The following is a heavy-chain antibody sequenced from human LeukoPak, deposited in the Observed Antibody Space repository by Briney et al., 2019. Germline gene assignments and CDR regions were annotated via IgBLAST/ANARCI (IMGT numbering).Heavy chain of an antibody. J-gene: IGHJ4*02. CDR1: GGSISNYY. CDR2: INHSGST. Sequence: SETLSLTCTVSGGSISNYYWSWIRQPPGKGLEWIGEINHSGSTNYNPSLKSRVTISVDTSKNQFSLKLSSVTAADTAVYYCARPRGYYDSSGYYYWGQGTLVTVSS. D-gene: IGHD3-22*01. V-gene: IGHV4-34*01. CDR3: ARPRGYYDSSGYYY.